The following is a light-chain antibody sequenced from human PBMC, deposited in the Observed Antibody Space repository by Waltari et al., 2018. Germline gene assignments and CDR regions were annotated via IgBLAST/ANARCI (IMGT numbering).Light chain of an antibody. J-gene: IGLJ3*02. CDR1: RGDAGGYNY. V-gene: IGLV2-14*01. Sequence: QSALTQPASLSGSPGQSITISCTGTRGDAGGYNYVPWYQQPPGKVPILLIFDVSNRPSGVSNRFSGSKSGNTASLTISGLQAEDESDYYCCSFTSRSTWVFGGGTKLTVL. CDR3: CSFTSRSTWV. CDR2: DVS.